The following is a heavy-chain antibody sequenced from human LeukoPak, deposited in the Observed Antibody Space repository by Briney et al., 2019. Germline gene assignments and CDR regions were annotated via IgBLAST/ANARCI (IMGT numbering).Heavy chain of an antibody. D-gene: IGHD5-18*01. Sequence: ASVKVSCKASGYTFTSYYMHWVRQAPGQGLEWMGIINPSGGSTSYAQKFQGRVTMTRGTSTSTVYMELSSLRSEDTAVYYCAKSGYSYGFLFDDWGQGTLVTVSS. CDR1: GYTFTSYY. CDR3: AKSGYSYGFLFDD. V-gene: IGHV1-46*01. CDR2: INPSGGST. J-gene: IGHJ4*02.